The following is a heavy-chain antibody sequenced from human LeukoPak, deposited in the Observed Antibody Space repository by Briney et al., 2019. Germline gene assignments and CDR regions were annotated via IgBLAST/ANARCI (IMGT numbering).Heavy chain of an antibody. CDR1: GFTFSSYW. D-gene: IGHD2-2*02. CDR3: ARLGVGYCSSTSCYTAYYYYYYMDV. V-gene: IGHV3-7*01. CDR2: IKRDGSEK. J-gene: IGHJ6*03. Sequence: PGGSLRLSCAASGFTFSSYWMSWVRQAPGKGLEWVANIKRDGSEKYYVDSVKGRFTISRDNAKNSLYLQMNSLRAEDTAVYYCARLGVGYCSSTSCYTAYYYYYYMDVWGKGTTVTVSS.